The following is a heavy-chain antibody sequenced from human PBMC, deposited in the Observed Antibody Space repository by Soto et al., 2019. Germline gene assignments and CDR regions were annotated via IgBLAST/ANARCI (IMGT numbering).Heavy chain of an antibody. CDR1: GGFLSESY. CDR3: VRIRYQLPSSVLWLDP. Sequence: SETLSLTCAVYGGFLSESYWTWIRHPPGKGLEWIGEINHVGCTNYNPSLKRRVTMSVDTSQNQFSLRLISVTAADTAMYFCVRIRYQLPSSVLWLDPWGQGTPVTVSS. V-gene: IGHV4-34*01. J-gene: IGHJ5*02. D-gene: IGHD3-16*01. CDR2: INHVGCT.